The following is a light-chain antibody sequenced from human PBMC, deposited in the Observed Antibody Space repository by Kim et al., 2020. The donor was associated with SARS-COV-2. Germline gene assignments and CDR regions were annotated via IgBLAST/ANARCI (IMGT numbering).Light chain of an antibody. CDR1: NANIGDSDD. V-gene: IGLV1-40*01. CDR2: GNN. Sequence: VTISCTGSNANIGDSDDKHWYQQFPGPAPKPLIYGNNERPSGVRNRFSGSKSGSSASLAITGLQPADEADYYCQSFASSLGGSDVVFGGGTQLTVL. J-gene: IGLJ2*01. CDR3: QSFASSLGGSDVV.